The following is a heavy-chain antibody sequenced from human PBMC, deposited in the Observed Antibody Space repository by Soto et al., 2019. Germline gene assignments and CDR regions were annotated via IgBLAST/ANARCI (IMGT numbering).Heavy chain of an antibody. D-gene: IGHD2-2*02. V-gene: IGHV1-3*01. Sequence: GASVKVSCKASGYTFTSYAMHWVRQAPGQRLEWMGWINAGNGNTKYSQKFQGRVTITRDTSASTAYMELSSLRSEDTAVYYCARDGWNVVVPAAIVGDAFDIWGQGTMVTVSS. CDR1: GYTFTSYA. CDR2: INAGNGNT. J-gene: IGHJ3*02. CDR3: ARDGWNVVVPAAIVGDAFDI.